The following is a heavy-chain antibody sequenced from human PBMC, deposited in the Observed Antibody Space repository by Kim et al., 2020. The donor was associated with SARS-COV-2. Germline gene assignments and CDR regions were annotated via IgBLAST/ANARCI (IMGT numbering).Heavy chain of an antibody. Sequence: GGSLRLSCAASGFTFSSYSMNWVRQAPGKGLEWVSYISSSSSTIYYADSVKGRFTISRDNAKNSLYLQMNSLRDEDTAVYYCAREGWGYDILTGYYKGYFDYWGQGTLVTVSS. V-gene: IGHV3-48*02. CDR2: ISSSSSTI. CDR3: AREGWGYDILTGYYKGYFDY. J-gene: IGHJ4*02. D-gene: IGHD3-9*01. CDR1: GFTFSSYS.